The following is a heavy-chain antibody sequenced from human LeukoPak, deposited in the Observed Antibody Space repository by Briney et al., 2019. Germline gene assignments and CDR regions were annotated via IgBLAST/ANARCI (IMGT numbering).Heavy chain of an antibody. J-gene: IGHJ4*02. V-gene: IGHV4-39*01. CDR3: ARRDSSGVVPRWDY. D-gene: IGHD6-19*01. CDR1: GFTFSSYN. CDR2: IYYSGST. Sequence: GSLRLSCAASGFTFSSYNMNWVRQAPGKGLEWIGSIYYSGSTYYNPSLKSRVTISVDTSKNQFSLKLSSVTAADTAVYYCARRDSSGVVPRWDYWGQGTLVTVSS.